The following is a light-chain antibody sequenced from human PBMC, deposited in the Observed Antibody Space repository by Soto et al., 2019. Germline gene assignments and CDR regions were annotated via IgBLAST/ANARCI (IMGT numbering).Light chain of an antibody. CDR1: QSVSSSY. CDR2: GAS. Sequence: EIVLTQSPGTLSLSPGERATLSCRASQSVSSSYLAWYQQKPAQAPRLLIYGASSRATGIPDRVSGSGSGTDFTLTFSRLEPEDFAVYYWQQYGSSTWTFGQGTKVEIK. CDR3: QQYGSSTWT. J-gene: IGKJ1*01. V-gene: IGKV3-20*01.